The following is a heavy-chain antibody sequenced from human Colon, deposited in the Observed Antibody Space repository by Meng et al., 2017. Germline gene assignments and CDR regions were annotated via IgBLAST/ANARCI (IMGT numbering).Heavy chain of an antibody. D-gene: IGHD1/OR15-1a*01. CDR2: IGHSGFT. CDR3: VRSRAWVRTGFDP. J-gene: IGHJ5*02. Sequence: QVQLRESGPALVKPAETLSLTCAVSGDSITNHNWWAWVRQSPGKGLEWIGSIGHSGFTYYTPSLESRVTVSVDTSRSQFSLELTSVTAADTAVYYCVRSRAWVRTGFDPWGQGTLVTVSS. V-gene: IGHV4-38-2*01. CDR1: GDSITNHNW.